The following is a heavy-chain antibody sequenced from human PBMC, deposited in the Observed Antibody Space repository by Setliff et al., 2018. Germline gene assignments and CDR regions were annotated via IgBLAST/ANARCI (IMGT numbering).Heavy chain of an antibody. CDR1: GYTFTSYA. V-gene: IGHV1-3*01. D-gene: IGHD3-22*01. Sequence: ASVKVSCKASGYTFTSYAMHWVRQAPGQRLEWMGWINAGNGNTKYSQKFQGRVTITRDTSASTAYMELSSLRSEDTAVYYCARVGPEMATIKGDGNGYYYGYWGQGTLVTVSS. J-gene: IGHJ4*02. CDR2: INAGNGNT. CDR3: ARVGPEMATIKGDGNGYYYGY.